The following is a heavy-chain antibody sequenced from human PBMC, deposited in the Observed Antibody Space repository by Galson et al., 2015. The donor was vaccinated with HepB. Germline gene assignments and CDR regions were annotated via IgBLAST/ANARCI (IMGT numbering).Heavy chain of an antibody. CDR2: ISGNNSYI. J-gene: IGHJ4*02. CDR1: GFTFSSYN. CDR3: ARDLNSRGYTYDDH. Sequence: SLRLSCAASGFTFSSYNMDWVRQAPGKGLEWVSSISGNNSYIYYADSAKGRFTISRDNAKKSLYLQMNSLRAEDTAVYYCARDLNSRGYTYDDHWGQGTLVTVSS. V-gene: IGHV3-21*01. D-gene: IGHD5-18*01.